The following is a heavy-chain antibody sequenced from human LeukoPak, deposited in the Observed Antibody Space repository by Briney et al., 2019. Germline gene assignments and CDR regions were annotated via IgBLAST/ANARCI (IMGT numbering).Heavy chain of an antibody. CDR3: AKDSADGYRAYYFGMDV. Sequence: GRSLRLSCAASGFTFDDYAMHWVRQGPGKGLEWVSGISWNSGTIGYVDSVKGRFTISRDNAKNSLYLQLSSLRPEDTALYYCAKDSADGYRAYYFGMDVWGQGTTVTVSS. V-gene: IGHV3-9*01. D-gene: IGHD5-24*01. CDR1: GFTFDDYA. J-gene: IGHJ6*02. CDR2: ISWNSGTI.